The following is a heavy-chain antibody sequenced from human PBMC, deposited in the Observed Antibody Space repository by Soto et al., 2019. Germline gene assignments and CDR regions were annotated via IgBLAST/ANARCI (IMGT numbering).Heavy chain of an antibody. Sequence: QVQLVQSGAEEKKPGASVKVSCKASGYTFTSYAMHWVRQAPGQRLEWMGWINAGNGNTKYSQKFQGRVTITRDKSASTAYMELSSLRSEDTAVYYCAGGSRGWYYFDYWGQGTLVTVSS. CDR2: INAGNGNT. D-gene: IGHD3-16*01. CDR1: GYTFTSYA. J-gene: IGHJ4*02. V-gene: IGHV1-3*05. CDR3: AGGSRGWYYFDY.